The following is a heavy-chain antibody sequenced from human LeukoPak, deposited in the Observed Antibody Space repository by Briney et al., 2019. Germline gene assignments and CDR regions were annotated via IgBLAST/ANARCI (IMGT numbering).Heavy chain of an antibody. D-gene: IGHD3-10*01. J-gene: IGHJ6*04. CDR3: GRPWRRGLYYYYGVVV. V-gene: IGHV3-21*01. Sequence: GGSLRLSCAASGFTFSSYSMNWVRQAPGKGLEWVSSISSSSSYIYYADSVKGRFTISRDNAKNSLYLQMNSLRAEDTAVYYCGRPWRRGLYYYYGVVVWGEGTTVSVLS. CDR2: ISSSSSYI. CDR1: GFTFSSYS.